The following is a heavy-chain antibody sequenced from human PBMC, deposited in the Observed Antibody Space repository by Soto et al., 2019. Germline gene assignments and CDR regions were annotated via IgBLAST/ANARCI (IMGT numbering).Heavy chain of an antibody. CDR1: VGTFSSYA. CDR2: IIPIFDTA. D-gene: IGHD3-3*01. CDR3: ARDLEWLTEYYYYGMDV. J-gene: IGHJ6*02. Sequence: ASVKVSCKTSVGTFSSYAISWVRQAPGQGLEWMGGIIPIFDTANYAQKFQGRVTITADESTSTAYMELSSLRSEDTAVYYCARDLEWLTEYYYYGMDVWGQGTTVTSP. V-gene: IGHV1-69*13.